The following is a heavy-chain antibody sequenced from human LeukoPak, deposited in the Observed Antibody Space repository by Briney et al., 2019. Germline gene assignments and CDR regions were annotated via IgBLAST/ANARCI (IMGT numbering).Heavy chain of an antibody. D-gene: IGHD3-22*01. CDR2: IYTSGST. Sequence: SETLSLTCTVSGGSISSYYWSWIRQPAVKGLEWIGRIYTSGSTNYNPSLKSRVTMSVDTSKNQFSLKLSSVTAADTAVYYCARGSKIGSSFDYWGQGTLVTVSS. J-gene: IGHJ4*02. CDR1: GGSISSYY. CDR3: ARGSKIGSSFDY. V-gene: IGHV4-4*07.